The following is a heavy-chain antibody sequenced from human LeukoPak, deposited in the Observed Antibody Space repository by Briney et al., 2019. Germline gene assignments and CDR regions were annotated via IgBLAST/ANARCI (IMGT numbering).Heavy chain of an antibody. J-gene: IGHJ4*02. D-gene: IGHD2-15*01. CDR1: GGSISSYY. Sequence: PSETLSLTCTVSGGSISSYYWSWIRQPPGKGLEWIGYIYYSGSTNYNPSLKSRVTISVDTSKNQFSLKLSSVTAADTAVYYRARGYCSGGSCYLDYWGQGTLVTVSS. CDR2: IYYSGST. CDR3: ARGYCSGGSCYLDY. V-gene: IGHV4-59*08.